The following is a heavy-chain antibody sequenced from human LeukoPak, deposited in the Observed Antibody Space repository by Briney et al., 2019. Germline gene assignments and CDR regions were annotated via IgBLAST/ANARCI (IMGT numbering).Heavy chain of an antibody. J-gene: IGHJ4*02. Sequence: GGSLRLSCAASGFIFSTYGMHWVRQAPGKGLEWVAVISYDGNNQYYADSVKGRFTISRDNSKNTLYLQMNSLRAEDTAVYYCEPAPYSSIAAASHYWGQGTLVTVSS. CDR2: ISYDGNNQ. D-gene: IGHD6-6*01. V-gene: IGHV3-30*03. CDR1: GFIFSTYG. CDR3: EPAPYSSIAAASHY.